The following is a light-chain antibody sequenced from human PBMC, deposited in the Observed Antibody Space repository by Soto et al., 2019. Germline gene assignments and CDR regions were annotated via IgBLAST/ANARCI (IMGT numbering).Light chain of an antibody. CDR1: QSVRSSY. V-gene: IGKV3-20*01. J-gene: IGKJ4*01. CDR3: QQYDSSPLT. Sequence: EIVLTQSPGTLSLSPGERATLSCRASQSVRSSYLAWHQQKPDQAPRLLIYGASSRATGIADRFSGSGSGTDFTLTISGLEPEDFAVYFCQQYDSSPLTFGGGTKVEIK. CDR2: GAS.